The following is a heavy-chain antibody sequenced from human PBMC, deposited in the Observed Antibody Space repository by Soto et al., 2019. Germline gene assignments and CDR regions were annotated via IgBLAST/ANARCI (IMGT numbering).Heavy chain of an antibody. CDR3: ARAWGFYCAY. Sequence: QVQLQESGPGLVKPSETLSLTCTVSGGSLSSYYWSWIRQPPGKGLEWIGYIYYSGSTNYNPSLKSRVTISVDTSKNQFSLKLSSVTAADTAVYYCARAWGFYCAYWGQGTLVTVSS. V-gene: IGHV4-59*01. CDR2: IYYSGST. J-gene: IGHJ4*02. D-gene: IGHD1-26*01. CDR1: GGSLSSYY.